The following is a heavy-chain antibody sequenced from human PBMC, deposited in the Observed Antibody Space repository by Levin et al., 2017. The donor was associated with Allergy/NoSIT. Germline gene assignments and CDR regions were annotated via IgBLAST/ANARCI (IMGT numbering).Heavy chain of an antibody. D-gene: IGHD2-15*01. CDR1: GGTFSSYP. J-gene: IGHJ6*02. Sequence: ASVKVSCKASGGTFSSYPISWVRQAPGQGLEWMGRIIPILGIANYAQKFQGRVTITADKSTSTAYMELSSLRSEDTAVYYCAREGPGDCSGGSCYLSMRGGYGMDVWGQGTTVTVSS. CDR3: AREGPGDCSGGSCYLSMRGGYGMDV. CDR2: IIPILGIA. V-gene: IGHV1-69*04.